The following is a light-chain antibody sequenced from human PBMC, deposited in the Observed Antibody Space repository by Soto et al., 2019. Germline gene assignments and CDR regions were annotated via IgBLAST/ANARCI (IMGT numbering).Light chain of an antibody. CDR3: QKYTNVPA. Sequence: DIQMTQSPSSLSASVGDRVTITCRASQGISKYLAWYQQIPGKVPKLLISAASTLQSGVPSRFSGSGSGTDFTLTISSLQPGDVANYYCQKYTNVPAFGGGTKVEIK. CDR1: QGISKY. V-gene: IGKV1-27*01. CDR2: AAS. J-gene: IGKJ4*01.